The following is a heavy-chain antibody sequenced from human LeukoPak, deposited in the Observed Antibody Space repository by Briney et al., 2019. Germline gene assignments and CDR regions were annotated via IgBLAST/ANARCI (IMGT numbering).Heavy chain of an antibody. D-gene: IGHD6-13*01. CDR2: IYNSGSN. V-gene: IGHV4-59*01. Sequence: SETLSLTCTVSGGSISSYYWSWIRQPPGKGLEWIGYIYNSGSNNYKPSLMSRVTISVETSKNQFSLKLRSVTAADTAVYYCARVTGYMVEDYFDYWGQGTLVTVSS. J-gene: IGHJ4*02. CDR1: GGSISSYY. CDR3: ARVTGYMVEDYFDY.